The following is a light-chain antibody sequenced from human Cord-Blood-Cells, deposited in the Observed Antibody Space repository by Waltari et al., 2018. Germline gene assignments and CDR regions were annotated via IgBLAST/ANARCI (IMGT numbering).Light chain of an antibody. V-gene: IGLV2-14*01. J-gene: IGLJ1*01. CDR2: DVS. CDR3: SSYTSSSTLV. Sequence: QSALTQPASVSGSPGQSITISCTGTSSDVGCYNYVAWYQQHPGKAPNIIIYDVSKRPSGVSNRFSGSKSGNTASLTISGLQAEDEADYYCSSYTSSSTLVFGTGTKVTVL. CDR1: SSDVGCYNY.